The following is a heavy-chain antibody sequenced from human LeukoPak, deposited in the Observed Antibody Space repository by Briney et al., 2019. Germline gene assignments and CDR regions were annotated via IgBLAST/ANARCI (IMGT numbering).Heavy chain of an antibody. CDR1: GFTFSSYA. CDR2: ISGSDRST. CDR3: AKDTSVGAFDI. J-gene: IGHJ3*02. D-gene: IGHD5/OR15-5a*01. Sequence: PGGSLRLSCAASGFTFSSYAMSWVRQASGKGLEWVSGISGSDRSTYYADSVKGRFIISRDNSKNTLYLQMNSLRAEDTAVYYCAKDTSVGAFDIWGQGTMVTVSS. V-gene: IGHV3-23*01.